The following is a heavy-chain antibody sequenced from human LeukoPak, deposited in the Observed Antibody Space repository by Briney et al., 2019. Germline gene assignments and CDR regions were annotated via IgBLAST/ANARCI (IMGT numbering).Heavy chain of an antibody. CDR3: ATRSYYYGSGLDDY. V-gene: IGHV4-34*01. J-gene: IGHJ4*02. CDR1: GGSFSGYY. Sequence: SETLSLTCAVSGGSFSGYYWSWIRQPPGKGLEWIGEINHSGSTNYNPSLKSRVTISVDTSKTQFSLKLSSVTAADTAVYYCATRSYYYGSGLDDYWGQGTLVTVSS. D-gene: IGHD3-10*01. CDR2: INHSGST.